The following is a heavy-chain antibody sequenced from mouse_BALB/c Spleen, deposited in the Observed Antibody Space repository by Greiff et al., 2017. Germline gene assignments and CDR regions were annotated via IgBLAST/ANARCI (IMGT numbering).Heavy chain of an antibody. J-gene: IGHJ1*01. CDR3: YYYGSSYRYFDV. CDR2: IYPGNSDT. CDR1: GYTFTSYW. Sequence: VQLQQSGTVLARPGASVKMSCKASGYTFTSYWMHWVKQRPGQGLEWIGAIYPGNSDTSYNQKFKGKAKLTAVTSTSTAYMELSSLTNEDSAVYYCYYYGSSYRYFDVWGAGTTVTVSS. V-gene: IGHV1-5*01. D-gene: IGHD1-1*01.